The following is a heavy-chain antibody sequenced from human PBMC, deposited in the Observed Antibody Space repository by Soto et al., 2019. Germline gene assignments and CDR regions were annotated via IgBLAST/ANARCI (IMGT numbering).Heavy chain of an antibody. J-gene: IGHJ6*02. CDR1: GADINTYS. CDR2: IYTSASI. D-gene: IGHD6-19*01. Sequence: PSETLSLTCSVSGADINTYSWTWIPQPAGKGLEWIGRIYTSASINYNPSLKGRVTLSVDTSTNQVSLRLASVTAADTAIYYCARDREAGYNFYYGMDVWGQGTTVTVSS. V-gene: IGHV4-4*07. CDR3: ARDREAGYNFYYGMDV.